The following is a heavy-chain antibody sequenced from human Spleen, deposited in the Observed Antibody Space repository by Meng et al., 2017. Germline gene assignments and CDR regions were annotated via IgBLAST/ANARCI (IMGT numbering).Heavy chain of an antibody. CDR3: VRDRGNGGTTDL. CDR2: IHHSGTT. J-gene: IGHJ5*02. CDR1: GHSISSGYY. Sequence: SETLSLTCTISGHSISSGYYWGWIRQPPGKGLEWISSIHHSGTTYYNPSLKTGVTTSIDTSKNQFSLKVNSVTDADTAVYYCVRDRGNGGTTDLWGQGTLVTVSS. D-gene: IGHD1-14*01. V-gene: IGHV4-38-2*02.